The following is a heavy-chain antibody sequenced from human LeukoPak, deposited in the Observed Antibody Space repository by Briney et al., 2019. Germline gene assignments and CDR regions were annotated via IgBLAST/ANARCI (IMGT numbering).Heavy chain of an antibody. CDR3: TRELPREVTLDY. Sequence: GVSLRLSCAASGFTFISYGMQWVRQAPGKGLVWVSRINTDGSSTRYADSVKGRFTVSRDNAKNTAYLQVNSLRAEDTAVYFCTRELPREVTLDYWGQGPLVTVSS. V-gene: IGHV3-74*01. J-gene: IGHJ4*01. D-gene: IGHD2-21*02. CDR1: GFTFISYG. CDR2: INTDGSST.